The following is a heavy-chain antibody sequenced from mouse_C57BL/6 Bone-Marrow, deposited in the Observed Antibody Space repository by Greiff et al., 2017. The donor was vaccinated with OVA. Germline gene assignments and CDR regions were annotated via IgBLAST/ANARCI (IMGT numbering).Heavy chain of an antibody. CDR3: ARLGTTVPWVAY. Sequence: QVQLQQPGAELVKPGASVKLSCKASGYTFTSYWMQWVKQRPGQGLEWIGEIDPSDSYTNYNQKFKGKATLTVDTSSSTAFMQLSSLTSEDSAVYYCARLGTTVPWVAYWGQGTLVTVSA. J-gene: IGHJ3*01. V-gene: IGHV1-50*01. D-gene: IGHD1-1*01. CDR1: GYTFTSYW. CDR2: IDPSDSYT.